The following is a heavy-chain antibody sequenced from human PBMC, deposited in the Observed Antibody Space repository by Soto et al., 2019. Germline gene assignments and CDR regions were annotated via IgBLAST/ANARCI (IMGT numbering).Heavy chain of an antibody. CDR3: XXXNXYCXSTXCHGYYGMDV. V-gene: IGHV4-39*01. D-gene: IGHD2-2*01. Sequence: QLQLQESGPGLVKPSETLSLTCTVSGGSVSSSSYSWGWIRQSPGKGLEWIGTIYSSENTYYNPSLMSRITISVDXXXXEXXXKXXXVXXXXXXVYXXXXXNXYCXSTXCHGYYGMDVWGQGTTVTVSS. CDR2: IYSSENT. J-gene: IGHJ6*02. CDR1: GGSVSSSSYS.